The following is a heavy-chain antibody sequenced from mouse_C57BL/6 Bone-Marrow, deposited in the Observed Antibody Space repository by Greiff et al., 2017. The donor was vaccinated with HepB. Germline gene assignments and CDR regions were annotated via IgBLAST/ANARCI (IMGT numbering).Heavy chain of an antibody. CDR2: IYPRDGST. V-gene: IGHV1-85*01. Sequence: QVQLKESGPELVKPGASVKLSCKASGYTFTSYDINWVKQRPGQGLEWIGWIYPRDGSTKYNEKFKGKATLTVDTSSSTAYMELHSLTSEDSAVYVCARERFITTDWYFDVWGTGTTVTVSS. D-gene: IGHD1-1*01. CDR3: ARERFITTDWYFDV. J-gene: IGHJ1*03. CDR1: GYTFTSYD.